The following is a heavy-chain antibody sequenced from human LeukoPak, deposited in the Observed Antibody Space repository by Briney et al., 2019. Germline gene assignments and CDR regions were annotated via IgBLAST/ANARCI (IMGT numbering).Heavy chain of an antibody. CDR2: ISYDGSNK. J-gene: IGHJ4*02. CDR3: ARDKGTSAYYDFWSGYYPPDY. Sequence: PGGSLRLSCAASGFTFSSYAMHWVRQAPGKGLEGVAVISYDGSNKYYADSVKGRFTISRDNSKNTLYLQMNSLRAEDTAVYYCARDKGTSAYYDFWSGYYPPDYWGQGTLVTVSS. CDR1: GFTFSSYA. V-gene: IGHV3-30-3*01. D-gene: IGHD3-3*01.